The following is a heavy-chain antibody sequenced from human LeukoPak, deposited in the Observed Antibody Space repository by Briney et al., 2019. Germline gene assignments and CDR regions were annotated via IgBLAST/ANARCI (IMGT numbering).Heavy chain of an antibody. CDR3: ASYDSSGYYGYYFDY. Sequence: SEALSLTCTVSGGSISSYYWSWVRQPPGKGLEWIGYIYYSGSTNYNPSLKSRVTISVDTSKNQFSLKLSSVTAADTAVYYCASYDSSGYYGYYFDYWGQGTLVTVSS. J-gene: IGHJ4*02. D-gene: IGHD3-22*01. CDR1: GGSISSYY. CDR2: IYYSGST. V-gene: IGHV4-59*01.